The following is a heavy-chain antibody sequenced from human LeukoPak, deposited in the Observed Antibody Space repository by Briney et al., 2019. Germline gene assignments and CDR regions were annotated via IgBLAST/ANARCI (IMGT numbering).Heavy chain of an antibody. J-gene: IGHJ4*02. CDR1: GYSFTSYW. D-gene: IGHD2-21*01. CDR2: IYPGDSDT. CDR3: ARREHGDSHENYFDY. V-gene: IGHV5-51*01. Sequence: GESLKISCKGSGYSFTSYWIGWVRQMPGKGLEWMGIIYPGDSDTRYRPSFQGQVTISADKSISTAYLQWSSLKASDTAMYYCARREHGDSHENYFDYWGQGTLVTVSS.